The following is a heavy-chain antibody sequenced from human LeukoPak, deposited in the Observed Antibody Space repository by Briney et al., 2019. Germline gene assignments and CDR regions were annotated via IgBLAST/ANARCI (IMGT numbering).Heavy chain of an antibody. CDR1: GGSISSYY. D-gene: IGHD2-2*01. J-gene: IGHJ4*02. V-gene: IGHV4-4*07. CDR3: ARGLGYCSSTSCYVLDY. CDR2: IYTSGST. Sequence: SQTLSLTCTVAGGSISSYYWSWIRQPAGKGLEWIGLIYTSGSTNYNSSLKSRVTLSVDTSKNQFSLKLSSVTAADTAVYYCARGLGYCSSTSCYVLDYWGQGTLVTVSS.